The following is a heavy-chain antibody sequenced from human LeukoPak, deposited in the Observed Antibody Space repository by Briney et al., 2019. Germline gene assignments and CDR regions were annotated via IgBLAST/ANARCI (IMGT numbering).Heavy chain of an antibody. Sequence: PGGSLRLSCAASGFAFSSYSMNWVRQAPGKGLEWVSSISSSSSYIYYADSVKGRFTISRVNAKNSLYLQMNSLRAEDTAVYYCARDKGGYFDWPTSYYGMDVWGQGTTVTVSS. V-gene: IGHV3-21*01. CDR3: ARDKGGYFDWPTSYYGMDV. CDR1: GFAFSSYS. CDR2: ISSSSSYI. D-gene: IGHD3-9*01. J-gene: IGHJ6*02.